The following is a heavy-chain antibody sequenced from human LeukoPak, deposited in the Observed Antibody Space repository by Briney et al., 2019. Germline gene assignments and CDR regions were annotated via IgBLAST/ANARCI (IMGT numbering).Heavy chain of an antibody. J-gene: IGHJ3*02. CDR3: ASSITMVRGVIGAFDI. Sequence: GGSLRLSCAASGFTFSDYYVSWIRQAPGKGLEWVSYISSSGSTIYYADSVRGRFTISRDNAKNSLYLQMNSLRAEDTAVYYCASSITMVRGVIGAFDIWGQGTMVTVSS. D-gene: IGHD3-10*01. CDR2: ISSSGSTI. CDR1: GFTFSDYY. V-gene: IGHV3-11*04.